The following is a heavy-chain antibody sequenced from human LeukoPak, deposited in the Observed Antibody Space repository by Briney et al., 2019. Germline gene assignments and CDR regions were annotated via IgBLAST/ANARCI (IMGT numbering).Heavy chain of an antibody. D-gene: IGHD4-17*01. V-gene: IGHV1-18*01. CDR2: ISAYNGNT. CDR1: GYTFTSYG. J-gene: IGHJ4*02. Sequence: ASVKVSCKASGYTFTSYGISWVRQAPGQGLEWMGWISAYNGNTNYAQKLQGRVTMTTDTSTSTAYTELRSLRSDDTAVYYCAREADYGDYVHWGQGTLVTVSS. CDR3: AREADYGDYVH.